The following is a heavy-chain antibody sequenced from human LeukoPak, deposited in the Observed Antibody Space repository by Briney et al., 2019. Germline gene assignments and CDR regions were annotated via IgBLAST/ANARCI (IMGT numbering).Heavy chain of an antibody. D-gene: IGHD2-2*01. Sequence: ASVKVSCKASGYTFTSYYIHWVRQAPGQGLEWMGIINPSGGSTSYAQKFQGRVTLTRDTSTSTVYMELSSLRSEDTAVYYCARDYTSCYDYWGQGTLITVSS. CDR2: INPSGGST. J-gene: IGHJ4*02. CDR3: ARDYTSCYDY. V-gene: IGHV1-46*01. CDR1: GYTFTSYY.